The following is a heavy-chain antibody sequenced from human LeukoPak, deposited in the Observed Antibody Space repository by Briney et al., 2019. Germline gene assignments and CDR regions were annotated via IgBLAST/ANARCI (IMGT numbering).Heavy chain of an antibody. CDR3: ARGLRGYTYGLDY. CDR2: ISGSGGST. D-gene: IGHD5-18*01. J-gene: IGHJ4*02. CDR1: GLTFSSYA. V-gene: IGHV3-23*01. Sequence: GGSLRLSCAASGLTFSSYAMNWVRQAPGKGLEWVSAISGSGGSTYYADSVKGRFTISRDDSKNTLYLQMNSLRAEDTAVHYCARGLRGYTYGLDYWGQGTLVAVSS.